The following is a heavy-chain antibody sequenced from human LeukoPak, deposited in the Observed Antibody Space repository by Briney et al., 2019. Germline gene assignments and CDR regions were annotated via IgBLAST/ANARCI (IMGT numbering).Heavy chain of an antibody. J-gene: IGHJ3*02. Sequence: TLSLTCTVSGGSISSGGYYWSWIRQHPGKGLEWIGYIYYSGSTYYNPSLKSRVTISVDTSKNQFSLKLSSVTAADTAVYYCARMRDLPKHTVTTFPTTSAFDIWGQGTMVTVSS. V-gene: IGHV4-31*03. CDR3: ARMRDLPKHTVTTFPTTSAFDI. D-gene: IGHD4-17*01. CDR1: GGSISSGGYY. CDR2: IYYSGST.